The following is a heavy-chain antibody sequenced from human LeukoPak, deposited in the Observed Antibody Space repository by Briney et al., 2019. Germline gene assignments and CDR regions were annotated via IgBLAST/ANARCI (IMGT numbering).Heavy chain of an antibody. D-gene: IGHD6-6*01. J-gene: IGHJ5*02. CDR2: ISSSSSYI. Sequence: GGSLRLYCAASGFTFSSYSMNWVRQAPGMGLEWVSSISSSSSYIYYADSVNGRFTISRDNAKNSLYLQMNSLRAEDTAVYYCARTRIAAQNWFDPWGQGTLVTVSS. CDR3: ARTRIAAQNWFDP. V-gene: IGHV3-21*01. CDR1: GFTFSSYS.